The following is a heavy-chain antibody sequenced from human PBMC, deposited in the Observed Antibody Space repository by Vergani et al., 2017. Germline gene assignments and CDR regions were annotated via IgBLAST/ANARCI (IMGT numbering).Heavy chain of an antibody. D-gene: IGHD6-19*01. J-gene: IGHJ4*02. V-gene: IGHV1-18*04. CDR2: TSAYNGNT. CDR1: GYTFTSYG. CDR3: AREQWLPIDYFDY. Sequence: QVQLVQSGAEVKKPAASVKVSCKASGYTFTSYGISWVRQAPGQGLEWMGWTSAYNGNTNYAQQLQGRVTMTTDTYTSTAYMVLRSLRSDDTAVYYCAREQWLPIDYFDYWGQGTLVTVSS.